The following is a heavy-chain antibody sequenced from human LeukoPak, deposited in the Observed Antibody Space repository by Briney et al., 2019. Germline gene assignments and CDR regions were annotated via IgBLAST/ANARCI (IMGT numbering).Heavy chain of an antibody. CDR2: ISITSTTT. D-gene: IGHD2/OR15-2a*01. CDR1: GFTFSSYS. Sequence: PGGSLRLSCAASGFTFSSYSMNWVRQAPGKGLECISYISITSTTTYYADSVKGRFTISRDNSKNTLYLQMNSLRAEDTAVYYCTREQPRLFACFDPWGQGTLVTVSS. CDR3: TREQPRLFACFDP. J-gene: IGHJ5*02. V-gene: IGHV3-48*01.